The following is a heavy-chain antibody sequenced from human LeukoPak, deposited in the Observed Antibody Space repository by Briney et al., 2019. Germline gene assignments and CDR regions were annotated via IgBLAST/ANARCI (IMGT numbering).Heavy chain of an antibody. CDR1: GGSISSYY. CDR2: IYTSGST. Sequence: SETLSLTCTVSGGSISSYYWSWIRQPAGKGLEWIGRIYTSGSTNYNPSLKGRVTMSVDTSKNQFSLKLSSVTAADTAVYYCAREGPYYDSSGYIPYFHYWGQGTLVTVSS. J-gene: IGHJ4*02. CDR3: AREGPYYDSSGYIPYFHY. D-gene: IGHD3-22*01. V-gene: IGHV4-4*07.